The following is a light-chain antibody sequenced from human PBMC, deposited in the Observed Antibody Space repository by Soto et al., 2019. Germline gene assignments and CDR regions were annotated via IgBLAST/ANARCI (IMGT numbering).Light chain of an antibody. Sequence: QSVLTQPHSVSGAPGQRVTISCTGSSSNIGAGYDVHWYQQLPGTAPKLLIYANRNRPAGVPDRFSASKSDTSASLAITGLQAEDEADYYCQSYDSSPSGYVFGTGTKVTVL. CDR2: ANR. J-gene: IGLJ1*01. CDR3: QSYDSSPSGYV. V-gene: IGLV1-40*01. CDR1: SSNIGAGYD.